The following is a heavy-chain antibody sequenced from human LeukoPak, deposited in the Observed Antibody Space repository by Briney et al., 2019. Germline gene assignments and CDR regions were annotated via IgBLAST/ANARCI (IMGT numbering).Heavy chain of an antibody. CDR3: ARGPRIAASFDY. J-gene: IGHJ4*02. CDR1: GFTFSSYA. Sequence: GGSLRLSCAASGFTFSSYAMSWVRRAPGKGLEWVSAISGSGGSTYYADSVKGRFTISRDNSKNTLYLQMNSLRAEDTAVYYCARGPRIAASFDYWGQGTLVTVSS. V-gene: IGHV3-23*01. D-gene: IGHD6-6*01. CDR2: ISGSGGST.